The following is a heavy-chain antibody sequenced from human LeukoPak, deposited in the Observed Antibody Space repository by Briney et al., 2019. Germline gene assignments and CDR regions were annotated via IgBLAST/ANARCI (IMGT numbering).Heavy chain of an antibody. CDR3: ARDLRAWENYYYGMDV. Sequence: SETLSLTCTVSGGSISSSSYYWGWIRQPPGKGLEWIGSIYHSGNTYYNLSLKSRVTISVDTSKNQFSLKLSSVTAADTAVYYCARDLRAWENYYYGMDVWGQGTTVTVSS. J-gene: IGHJ6*02. D-gene: IGHD1-26*01. CDR2: IYHSGNT. V-gene: IGHV4-39*02. CDR1: GGSISSSSYY.